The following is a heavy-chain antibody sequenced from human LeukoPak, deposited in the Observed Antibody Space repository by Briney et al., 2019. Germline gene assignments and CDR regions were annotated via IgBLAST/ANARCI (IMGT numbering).Heavy chain of an antibody. Sequence: GGSLRLSCAASGFTFSSYAMHWVRQAPGKGLEWVAVISYDGSNKYYADSVKGRFTISRDNSKNTLYLQMNSLRAEDTAVYYCARGGYYYDSSGYYFDYWGQGTLVTVSS. J-gene: IGHJ4*02. CDR1: GFTFSSYA. V-gene: IGHV3-30*04. D-gene: IGHD3-22*01. CDR3: ARGGYYYDSSGYYFDY. CDR2: ISYDGSNK.